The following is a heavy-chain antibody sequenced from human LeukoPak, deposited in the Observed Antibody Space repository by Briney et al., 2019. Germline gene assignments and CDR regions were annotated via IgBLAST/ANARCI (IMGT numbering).Heavy chain of an antibody. CDR1: ELTFSSYA. CDR2: ISGSGGST. V-gene: IGHV3-23*01. Sequence: GGSLRLSCAASELTFSSYAMSGVRKAPGKGLEWVSAISGSGGSTYYADSVKGRFTISRDNSKNTLYLQMNSLRAEDTAVYYCANPWYYYGSGSYWGQGTLVTVSS. D-gene: IGHD3-10*01. CDR3: ANPWYYYGSGSY. J-gene: IGHJ4*02.